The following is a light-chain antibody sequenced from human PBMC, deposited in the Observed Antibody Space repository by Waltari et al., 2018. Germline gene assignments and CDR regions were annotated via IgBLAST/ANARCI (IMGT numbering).Light chain of an antibody. CDR3: QIWDNNSDHVV. CDR1: NIGSKS. Sequence: SYVLPPPPSVSVAPGQTATITCGGTNIGSKSVHWYQQKPGQAPVLVVYDDGARPSGIPERFSGSSSWTTATLTISRVEAGDEADYYCQIWDNNSDHVVFGGGTKLTVL. V-gene: IGLV3-21*02. CDR2: DDG. J-gene: IGLJ2*01.